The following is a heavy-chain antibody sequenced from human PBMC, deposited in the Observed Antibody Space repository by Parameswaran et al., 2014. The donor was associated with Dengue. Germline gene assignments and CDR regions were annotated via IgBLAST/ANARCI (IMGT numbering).Heavy chain of an antibody. D-gene: IGHD3-22*01. CDR3: ARDLKNYYDSSGYYPDY. V-gene: IGHV1-18*01. J-gene: IGHJ4*02. Sequence: SWVRQAPGQGLEWMGWISAYNGNTNYAQKLQGRVTMTTDTSTSTAYMELRSLRSDDTAVYYCARDLKNYYDSSGYYPDYWGQGTLVTVSS. CDR2: ISAYNGNT.